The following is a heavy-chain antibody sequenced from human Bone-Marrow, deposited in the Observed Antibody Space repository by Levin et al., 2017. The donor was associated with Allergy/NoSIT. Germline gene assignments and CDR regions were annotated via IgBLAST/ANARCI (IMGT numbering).Heavy chain of an antibody. CDR2: IYYSGTS. Sequence: SETLSLTCTVSGGSISSSSYYWGWIRQPPGKGLEWIGSIYYSGTSYSNSSLKSRVTLSVDTSKNQFSLKLSSVTAPDTAVYYCARESQGIAILGVIDYWGQGILVTVSS. V-gene: IGHV4-39*02. J-gene: IGHJ4*02. CDR1: GGSISSSSYY. D-gene: IGHD3-3*01. CDR3: ARESQGIAILGVIDY.